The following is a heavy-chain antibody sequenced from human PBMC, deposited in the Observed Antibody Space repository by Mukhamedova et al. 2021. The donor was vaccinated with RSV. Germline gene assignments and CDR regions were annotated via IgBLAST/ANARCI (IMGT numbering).Heavy chain of an antibody. J-gene: IGHJ4*02. Sequence: DSVKGRFTISRDNSKNTLYLQMNSLRAEDTAVYYCARQWELLDYWGQGTLVTVPS. V-gene: IGHV3-30*01. D-gene: IGHD1-26*01. CDR3: ARQWELLDY.